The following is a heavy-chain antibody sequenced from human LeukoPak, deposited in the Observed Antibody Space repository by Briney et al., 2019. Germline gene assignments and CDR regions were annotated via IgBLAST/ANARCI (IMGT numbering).Heavy chain of an antibody. CDR2: INAGFT. J-gene: IGHJ4*02. V-gene: IGHV3-20*04. CDR3: VGRVKLAFDY. Sequence: PGGSLRLSCAASGLTFSDHAMTWVRQAPGKGPECVSSINAGFTDYINSVKGRFTISIDKAKNTLYLQMDSLRAADTAVYYCVGRVKLAFDYWGQGTRVTVSS. CDR1: GLTFSDHA. D-gene: IGHD3-16*01.